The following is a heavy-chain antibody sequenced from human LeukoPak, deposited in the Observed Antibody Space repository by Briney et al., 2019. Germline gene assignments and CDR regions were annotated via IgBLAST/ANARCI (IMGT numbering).Heavy chain of an antibody. CDR2: INHSGST. Sequence: SETLSLTCAVYGGSFSGYYWSWIRQPPGKGLEWIGEINHSGSTNYNPSLKSRVTKSVDTSKNQFSLKLSSVTAADTAVYYCARMVNYDFWSGYYPPRDAFDIWGQGTMVTVSS. V-gene: IGHV4-34*01. D-gene: IGHD3-3*01. CDR3: ARMVNYDFWSGYYPPRDAFDI. J-gene: IGHJ3*02. CDR1: GGSFSGYY.